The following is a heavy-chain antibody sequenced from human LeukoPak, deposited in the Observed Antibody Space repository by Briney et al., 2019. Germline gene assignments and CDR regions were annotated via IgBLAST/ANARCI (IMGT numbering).Heavy chain of an antibody. CDR3: ARHEIGGFHLY. D-gene: IGHD2-15*01. J-gene: IGHJ4*02. CDR2: IYYSGST. Sequence: SETLSLTCTVSGGSITRYYWSWIRQPPGKRLEWIGYIYYSGSTNYNPSLKSRVTISIDTSENQFSLKLSSVTAADTAVYYCARHEIGGFHLYWGQGTLVTVSS. V-gene: IGHV4-59*08. CDR1: GGSITRYY.